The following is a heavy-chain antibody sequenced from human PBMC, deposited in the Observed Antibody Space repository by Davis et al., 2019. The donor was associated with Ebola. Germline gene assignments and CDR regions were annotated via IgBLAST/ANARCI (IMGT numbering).Heavy chain of an antibody. Sequence: GSLRLSCAVYGGSFSGYYWSWIRQPPGKGLEWIGEINHSGSTNYNPSLKSRVTISVDTSKNQFSLKLSSVTAADTAVYYCARVNFCIGGSCYSHDHWGQGTLVTVSS. CDR2: INHSGST. D-gene: IGHD2-15*01. J-gene: IGHJ5*02. CDR1: GGSFSGYY. CDR3: ARVNFCIGGSCYSHDH. V-gene: IGHV4-34*01.